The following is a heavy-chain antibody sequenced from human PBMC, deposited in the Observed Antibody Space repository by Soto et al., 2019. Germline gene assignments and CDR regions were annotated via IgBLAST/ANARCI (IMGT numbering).Heavy chain of an antibody. D-gene: IGHD6-19*01. Sequence: QVQLVQSGAEVRKPGASVKVSCKASGYIFSGNYLHWVRRAPAQGLEWMAWINAKNGATNYAQKFRGRATVTRDTSISTTYRELSGLTSDDTAVYYCSRAREDSSGWFDHWGQGTQVTVSP. CDR3: SRAREDSSGWFDH. J-gene: IGHJ5*02. CDR2: INAKNGAT. CDR1: GYIFSGNY. V-gene: IGHV1-2*02.